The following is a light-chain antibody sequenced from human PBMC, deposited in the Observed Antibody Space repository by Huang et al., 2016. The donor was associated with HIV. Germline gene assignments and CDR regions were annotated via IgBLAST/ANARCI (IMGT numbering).Light chain of an antibody. CDR3: QQYYSSPQT. CDR1: QSVYSSSTRKNY. Sequence: DIIMTHSPASLAVSLGERATLNCRSSQSVYSSSTRKNYMAWFQQKPGQPPRLLLFWASTREAGVPDRFSGSGSGTHFTLTIANLEAEDAAIYYCQQYYSSPQTFGQGTRVEVK. V-gene: IGKV4-1*01. J-gene: IGKJ1*01. CDR2: WAS.